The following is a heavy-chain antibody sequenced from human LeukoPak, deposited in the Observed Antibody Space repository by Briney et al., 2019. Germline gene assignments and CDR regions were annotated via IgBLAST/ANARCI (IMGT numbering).Heavy chain of an antibody. CDR2: IYRSGST. CDR1: AGSISSYY. CDR3: ARGREMTATPGHYSFDH. D-gene: IGHD5-24*01. V-gene: IGHV4-4*07. J-gene: IGHJ4*02. Sequence: SETLSLTCTVSAGSISSYYWTWIRQPAGKGREWIGRIYRSGSTYYKPSLKSGVAISLDTSKNQFSLKMTSVTAADTAVYYCARGREMTATPGHYSFDHWGQGSLVSVS.